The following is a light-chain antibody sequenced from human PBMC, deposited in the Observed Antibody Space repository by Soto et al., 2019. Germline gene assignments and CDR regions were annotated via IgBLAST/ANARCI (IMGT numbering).Light chain of an antibody. CDR2: DVS. J-gene: IGLJ1*01. V-gene: IGLV2-14*01. CDR3: ASYSSSSTLYV. Sequence: QAVLTQPASVSGSPGQSITISCTGTSSDISSYDYVSWYQQDSDKAPKLIIMDVSRRPSGVSDRFSGSKSGNMASLTISGLQAEDEADYYCASYSSSSTLYVFGTGTQLTVL. CDR1: SSDISSYDY.